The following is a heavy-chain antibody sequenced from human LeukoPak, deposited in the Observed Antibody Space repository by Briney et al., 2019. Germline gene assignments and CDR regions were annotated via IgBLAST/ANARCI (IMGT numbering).Heavy chain of an antibody. CDR1: GGSISSYY. CDR3: AGSRFTFAYFDY. Sequence: PSETLSLTCTVSGGSISSYYWSWIRQPPVKVLEWIGYIYYSGSTNYNPSLKSRVTISVDTSKNQFSLKLSSVTAADTAVYYCAGSRFTFAYFDYWGQGTLVTVSS. V-gene: IGHV4-59*08. D-gene: IGHD3-16*01. J-gene: IGHJ4*02. CDR2: IYYSGST.